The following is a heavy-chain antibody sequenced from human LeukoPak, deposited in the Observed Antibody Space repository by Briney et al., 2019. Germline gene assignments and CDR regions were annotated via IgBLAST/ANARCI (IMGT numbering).Heavy chain of an antibody. V-gene: IGHV3-20*04. Sequence: GGSLRLSCAASGFTFDDYGMSWVRQAPGKGLEWVSGINWNGGSTGYADSVKGRFTISRDNAKNSLYLQMNSLRADDTAVYYCARDLAADKRAMDVWGQGTTVTVSS. J-gene: IGHJ6*02. D-gene: IGHD6-13*01. CDR3: ARDLAADKRAMDV. CDR2: INWNGGST. CDR1: GFTFDDYG.